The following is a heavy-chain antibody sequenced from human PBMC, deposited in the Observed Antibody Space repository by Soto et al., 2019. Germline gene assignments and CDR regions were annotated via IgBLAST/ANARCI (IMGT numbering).Heavy chain of an antibody. CDR1: GFRFDDYA. D-gene: IGHD3-22*01. J-gene: IGHJ4*02. CDR3: VKDNGGYYDSSGNFEY. V-gene: IGHV3-9*01. CDR2: ISWNSGSL. Sequence: GGSLRLSCAASGFRFDDYAMHWVRQVPGKGLEWVSGISWNSGSLGYGDSVKGRFTISRDNAKNSLYLQMNGLRPEDTAFYYCVKDNGGYYDSSGNFEYWGQGTLVTVSS.